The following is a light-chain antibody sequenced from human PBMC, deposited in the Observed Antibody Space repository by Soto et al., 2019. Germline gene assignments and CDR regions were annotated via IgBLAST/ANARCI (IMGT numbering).Light chain of an antibody. CDR1: QSVSSN. CDR3: QQYNNFWT. CDR2: GAS. V-gene: IGKV3-15*01. Sequence: EIVMTQSPATLSVSPGEGATLSCRASQSVSSNLAWYRQKPGQAPRLLIYGASTRATDIPARFSGSGSGTEITLTISSLQSEDFAVYYCQQYNNFWTFGQGTKVEIK. J-gene: IGKJ1*01.